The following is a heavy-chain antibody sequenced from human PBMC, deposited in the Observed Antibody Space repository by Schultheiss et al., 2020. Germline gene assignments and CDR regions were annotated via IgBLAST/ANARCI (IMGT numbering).Heavy chain of an antibody. D-gene: IGHD6-6*01. CDR1: GGSISSGGYS. CDR3: ARGARTVARPKGYFDY. V-gene: IGHV4-30-2*01. CDR2: INHSGST. Sequence: SETLSLTCTVSGGSISSGGYSWSWIRQPPGKGLEWIGEINHSGSTNYNPSLKSRVTISVDTSKNQFSLKLSSVTAADTAVYYCARGARTVARPKGYFDYWGQGTLVTVSS. J-gene: IGHJ4*02.